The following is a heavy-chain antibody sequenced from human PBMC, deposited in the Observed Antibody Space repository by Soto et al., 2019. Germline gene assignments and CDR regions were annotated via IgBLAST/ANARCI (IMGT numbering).Heavy chain of an antibody. V-gene: IGHV1-3*04. Sequence: QVQVVQSGAGVKKPGATANVSCKASGYRFTAYDMHWLRQAPGQRLEWLGWINTATGDTKYSPSFQGRVTLTRDTSATTAYMELSGPRFEDTAVYYCARTRGYCSCGSCYPLDYWGQGTLVTVSS. CDR3: ARTRGYCSCGSCYPLDY. CDR2: INTATGDT. CDR1: GYRFTAYD. J-gene: IGHJ4*02. D-gene: IGHD2-15*01.